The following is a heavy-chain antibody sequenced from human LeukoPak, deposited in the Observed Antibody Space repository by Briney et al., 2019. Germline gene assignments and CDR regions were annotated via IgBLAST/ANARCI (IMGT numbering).Heavy chain of an antibody. CDR3: ARHYDFWSGYSNSFDP. D-gene: IGHD3-3*01. J-gene: IGHJ5*02. Sequence: KPSETLSLTCTVSGGSISSYYWSWIRQPAGKGLEWIGRIYTSGSTNYNPSLKSRVTMSVDTSKNQFSLKLSSVNAADTAVYYCARHYDFWSGYSNSFDPWGQRTLVTVSS. CDR1: GGSISSYY. V-gene: IGHV4-4*07. CDR2: IYTSGST.